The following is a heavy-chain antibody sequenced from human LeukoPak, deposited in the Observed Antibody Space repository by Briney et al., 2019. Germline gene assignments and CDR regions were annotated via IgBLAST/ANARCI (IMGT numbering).Heavy chain of an antibody. V-gene: IGHV3-23*01. J-gene: IGHJ4*02. Sequence: PGGSLRLSCAASGFTFGSYAMSWVRQAPGKGLEWVSTISATGGSTFYADSVKGRFTISRDNSKDTLYLQINSLRAEDTAVYFCAKVQTTVVSPPDSWGPGTLVTVSS. CDR1: GFTFGSYA. CDR3: AKVQTTVVSPPDS. D-gene: IGHD4-23*01. CDR2: ISATGGST.